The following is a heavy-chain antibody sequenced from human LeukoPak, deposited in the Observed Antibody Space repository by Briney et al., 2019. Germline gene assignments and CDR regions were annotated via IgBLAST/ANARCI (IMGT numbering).Heavy chain of an antibody. D-gene: IGHD1-26*01. CDR1: GGSISSSSYY. Sequence: PSETLSLTCTVSGGSISSSSYYWSWIRQPAGKGLEWIGRIYTSGSTNYNPSLKSRVTMSVDTSKNQFSLKLSSVTAADTAVYYCARDRPVTQYSGSYYPYYYYYIDVWGKGTTVTVSS. V-gene: IGHV4-61*02. J-gene: IGHJ6*03. CDR3: ARDRPVTQYSGSYYPYYYYYIDV. CDR2: IYTSGST.